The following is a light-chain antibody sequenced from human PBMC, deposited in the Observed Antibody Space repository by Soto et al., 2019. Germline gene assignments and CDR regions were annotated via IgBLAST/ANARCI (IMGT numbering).Light chain of an antibody. V-gene: IGKV3-20*01. CDR1: QSVSSY. Sequence: NGFTHSPSTLSLSPGERATLSCRASQSVSSYLTWYQQKPGQAPRLLIYDASNRATGIPARFSGSGSGTDFTLTISRLEPEDFAVYYCQQYGSSPPITFGQGTRLEIK. CDR2: DAS. CDR3: QQYGSSPPIT. J-gene: IGKJ5*01.